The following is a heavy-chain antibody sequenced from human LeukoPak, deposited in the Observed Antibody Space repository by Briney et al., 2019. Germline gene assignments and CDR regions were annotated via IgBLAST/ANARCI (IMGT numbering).Heavy chain of an antibody. V-gene: IGHV4-34*01. Sequence: KSSETQSLTCAVYGGSFSGYYWSWIRQPPGKGLEWIGEINHSGSTNYNPSLKSRVTISVDTSKNQFSLELSSVTAADTAVYYCARGRYGSGSYLFDYWGQGTLVTVSS. D-gene: IGHD3-10*01. CDR3: ARGRYGSGSYLFDY. CDR2: INHSGST. J-gene: IGHJ4*02. CDR1: GGSFSGYY.